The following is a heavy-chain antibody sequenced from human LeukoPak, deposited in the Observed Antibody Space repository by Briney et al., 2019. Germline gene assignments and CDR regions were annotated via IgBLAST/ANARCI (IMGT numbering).Heavy chain of an antibody. CDR2: TSSDLNVK. V-gene: IGHV3-30-3*01. CDR3: AREGYYGSGSPPSLYFDY. J-gene: IGHJ4*02. CDR1: GFTFRNYV. D-gene: IGHD3-10*01. Sequence: GGSLRLSCAASGFTFRNYVIHWVRQTPGKGLEWVAVTSSDLNVKLYADSVKGRFTISRDNSRSTLYLQMNSLRPEDTAIYYCAREGYYGSGSPPSLYFDYWGQGTLVTVSS.